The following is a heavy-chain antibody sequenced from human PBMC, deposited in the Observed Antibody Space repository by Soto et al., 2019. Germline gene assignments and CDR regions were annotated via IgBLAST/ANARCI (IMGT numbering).Heavy chain of an antibody. J-gene: IGHJ4*02. V-gene: IGHV4-31*03. D-gene: IGHD3-10*01. CDR2: IYDSGST. CDR1: GGSITSGGYY. CDR3: ARKQAGYFYGIDY. Sequence: LSLTCTVSGGSITSGGYYWSWIRQHPGKGLEWLGYIYDSGSTFYNPSLKSRITLSVDTSKNQFSLKLSSVTVADTAVYFWARKQAGYFYGIDYWGQGTLVTVSS.